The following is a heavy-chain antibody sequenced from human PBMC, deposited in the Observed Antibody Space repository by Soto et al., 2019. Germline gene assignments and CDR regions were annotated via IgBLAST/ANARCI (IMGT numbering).Heavy chain of an antibody. J-gene: IGHJ4*02. CDR1: GGSISSYY. V-gene: IGHV4-59*01. D-gene: IGHD1-1*01. Sequence: SETLSLTCTVSGGSISSYYWSWIRQPPGKGLEWIGYIYYSGSTNYNPSPKSRVTISVDTSKNQFSLKLSSVTAADTAVYYCARTITGYAFDSWGQGTPVTVSS. CDR3: ARTITGYAFDS. CDR2: IYYSGST.